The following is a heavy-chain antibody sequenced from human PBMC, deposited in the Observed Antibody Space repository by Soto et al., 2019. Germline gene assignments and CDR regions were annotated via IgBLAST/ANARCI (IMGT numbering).Heavy chain of an antibody. J-gene: IGHJ4*02. CDR3: AKWELPDYYFDY. V-gene: IGHV3-74*01. Sequence: EVQLVESGGGLVQPGGSLRLSCAASGFTFSSYWMHWVRQAPGKGLVWVSRINSDGSSASYADSVKGRFTISRDNAKNTLYLQMNSLRAEDTAVYYCAKWELPDYYFDYWGQGTLVTVSS. CDR1: GFTFSSYW. CDR2: INSDGSSA. D-gene: IGHD1-26*01.